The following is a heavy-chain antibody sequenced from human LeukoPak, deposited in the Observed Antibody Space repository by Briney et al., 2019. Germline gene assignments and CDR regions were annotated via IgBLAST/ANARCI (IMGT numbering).Heavy chain of an antibody. D-gene: IGHD3-3*01. CDR3: ARGLFLSGYLDAFDM. CDR2: IYNDGRT. CDR1: GFIFSNKY. V-gene: IGHV3-53*01. J-gene: IGHJ3*02. Sequence: GGSLRLSCAASGFIFSNKYMTWVRQAPGKGLEWVALIYNDGRTYYADSVKGRCAISRDNSKNTLYLQVNSLRVEDTAIYYCARGLFLSGYLDAFDMWGQGTVVSVSS.